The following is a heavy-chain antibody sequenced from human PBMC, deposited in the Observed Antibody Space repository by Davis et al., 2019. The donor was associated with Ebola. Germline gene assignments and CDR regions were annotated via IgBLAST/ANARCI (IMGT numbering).Heavy chain of an antibody. J-gene: IGHJ4*02. V-gene: IGHV1-18*01. CDR2: ISPYNGNR. CDR3: ARGRNGGWDFDY. D-gene: IGHD6-19*01. CDR1: GYTFTSSG. Sequence: ASVKVSCKASGYTFTSSGITWVRQAPGQGLEWMGWISPYNGNRHYAQRLQGRLTLTTDTSTSTVYMELRSLTSDDTAEYYCARGRNGGWDFDYWGQGTRVTVSS.